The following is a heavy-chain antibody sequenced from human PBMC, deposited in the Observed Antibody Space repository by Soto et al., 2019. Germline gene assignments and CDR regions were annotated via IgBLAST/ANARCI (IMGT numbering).Heavy chain of an antibody. D-gene: IGHD3-22*01. J-gene: IGHJ4*02. V-gene: IGHV3-33*01. CDR2: IWYDGSNK. Sequence: PGGSLRLSCAASGFTFSSYGMHWVRQAPGKGLEWVAVIWYDGSNKYYADSVKGRFTISRDNSKNTLYLQMNSLRAEDTAVYYCARDGDYYDSSGYPNLSGPDYWGQGTLVTVSS. CDR3: ARDGDYYDSSGYPNLSGPDY. CDR1: GFTFSSYG.